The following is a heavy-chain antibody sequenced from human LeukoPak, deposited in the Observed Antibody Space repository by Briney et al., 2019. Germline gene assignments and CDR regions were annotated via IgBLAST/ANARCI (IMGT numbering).Heavy chain of an antibody. Sequence: ASVKVSCKASGYTFTGYYMHRVRQAPGQGLERMGWINPNSGGTNYAQKFQGRVTMTRDTSISTAYMELSRLRSDETAVYYCASLAITMVRGLNLDYWGQGTLVTVSS. J-gene: IGHJ4*02. CDR2: INPNSGGT. CDR3: ASLAITMVRGLNLDY. V-gene: IGHV1-2*02. CDR1: GYTFTGYY. D-gene: IGHD3-10*01.